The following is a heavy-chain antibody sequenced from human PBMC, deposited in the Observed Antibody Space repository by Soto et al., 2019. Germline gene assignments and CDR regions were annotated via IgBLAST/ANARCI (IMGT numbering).Heavy chain of an antibody. CDR1: GFTFSDYY. V-gene: IGHV3-11*01. D-gene: IGHD2-2*01. Sequence: QVQLVEYGGGLVKPGGSLRLSCAASGFTFSDYYMSWIRQAPGKGLEWVSYISSSGSTIYYADSVKGRFTISRDNAKNSLYLQMNSLRAEDTAVYYCARDQHNIVVVPAASHNYYYYYYMDVWGKGTTVTVSS. CDR2: ISSSGSTI. J-gene: IGHJ6*03. CDR3: ARDQHNIVVVPAASHNYYYYYYMDV.